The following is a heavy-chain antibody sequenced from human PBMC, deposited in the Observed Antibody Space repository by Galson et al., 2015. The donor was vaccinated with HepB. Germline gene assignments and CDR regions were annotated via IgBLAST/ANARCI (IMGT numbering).Heavy chain of an antibody. CDR2: INHSGST. J-gene: IGHJ3*02. D-gene: IGHD3-9*01. CDR3: ARLARDWGSYYDILTGYLAFDI. V-gene: IGHV4-34*01. Sequence: TLSLTCAVYGGSFSGYYWSWIRQPPGKGLEWIGEINHSGSTNYNPSLKSRVTISVDTSKNQFSLKLSSVTAADTAVYYCARLARDWGSYYDILTGYLAFDIWGQGTMVTVSS. CDR1: GGSFSGYY.